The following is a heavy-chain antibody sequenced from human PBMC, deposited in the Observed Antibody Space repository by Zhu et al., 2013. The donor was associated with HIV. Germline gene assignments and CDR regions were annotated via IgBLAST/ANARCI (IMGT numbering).Heavy chain of an antibody. Sequence: QVQLVQSGAEVKKPGSSVKVPCKASGGSFTDYSITWVRQAPGQGLEWMGRIIPGLGLTQFAQKLQDRVTISADESTSTAYMEVSSLRSEDTAVYYCARGSGYCTSTRCSAEYFQDWGQGTLVTVSS. V-gene: IGHV1-69*09. J-gene: IGHJ1*01. CDR3: ARGSGYCTSTRCSAEYFQD. CDR1: GGSFTDYS. CDR2: IIPGLGLT. D-gene: IGHD2-2*03.